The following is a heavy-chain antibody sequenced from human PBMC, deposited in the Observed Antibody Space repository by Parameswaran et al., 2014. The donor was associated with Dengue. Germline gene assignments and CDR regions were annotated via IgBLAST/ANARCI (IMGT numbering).Heavy chain of an antibody. CDR2: IYSGGST. D-gene: IGHD1-26*01. V-gene: IGHV3-53*04. J-gene: IGHJ3*02. Sequence: WIRQPPGKGLEWVSVIYSGGSTYYADSVKGRFTISRHNSKNTLYLQMNSLRAEDTAVYYCARGIPRGSPDAFDIWGQGTMVTVSS. CDR3: ARGIPRGSPDAFDI.